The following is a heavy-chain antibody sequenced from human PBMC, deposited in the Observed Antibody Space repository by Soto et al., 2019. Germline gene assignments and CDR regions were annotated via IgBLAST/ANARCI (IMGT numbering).Heavy chain of an antibody. V-gene: IGHV2-5*01. Sequence: SGPTLVNPTQTLTLTCTFSGFSLSTSGVGVGWIRQPPGKALEWLALIYWNDDKRYSPSLKSRLTITKDTSKNQVVLTMTNMDPVDTDTYFSAHSPHCYACSGAGAFEIWGVGKMV. CDR1: GFSLSTSGVG. D-gene: IGHD3-22*01. CDR2: IYWNDDK. CDR3: AHSPHCYACSGAGAFEI. J-gene: IGHJ3*02.